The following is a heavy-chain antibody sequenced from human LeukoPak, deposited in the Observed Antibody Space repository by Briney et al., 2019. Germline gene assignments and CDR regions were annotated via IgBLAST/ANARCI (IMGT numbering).Heavy chain of an antibody. Sequence: GGSLGLSCAASGFTFSDYYMSWIRQAPGKGLEWVSYISSSGSTIYYADSVKGRFTISRDNAKNSLYLQMNSLRAEDTAVYYCARVLYYYDSSGYYLGYWGQGTLVTVSS. CDR3: ARVLYYYDSSGYYLGY. D-gene: IGHD3-22*01. CDR1: GFTFSDYY. V-gene: IGHV3-11*01. J-gene: IGHJ4*02. CDR2: ISSSGSTI.